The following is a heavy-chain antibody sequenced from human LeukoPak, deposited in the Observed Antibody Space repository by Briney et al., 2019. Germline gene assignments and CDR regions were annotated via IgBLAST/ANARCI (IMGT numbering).Heavy chain of an antibody. V-gene: IGHV4-34*01. CDR2: INHSGST. Sequence: PSETLSLTCAVYGGSFSGYYWSWIRQPPGKGLEWIGEINHSGSTNYNPSLKSRVTISVDTSKNQFSLKLSSVTAADTAVYYCARVTCSSTSCQFDWFDPWGQGTLVTVSS. CDR1: GGSFSGYY. D-gene: IGHD2-2*01. J-gene: IGHJ5*02. CDR3: ARVTCSSTSCQFDWFDP.